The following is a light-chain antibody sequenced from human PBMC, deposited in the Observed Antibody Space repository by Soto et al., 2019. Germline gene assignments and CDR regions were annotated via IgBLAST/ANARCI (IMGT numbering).Light chain of an antibody. CDR3: CSYAGSYSLV. V-gene: IGLV2-11*01. CDR2: DVA. Sequence: QSALAQPRSVSGSPGQSVTISCTGTSSDVGGYNYVSWYQQHPGKAPKLMIYDVAWRPSGVPARFSGSKSGNTASLTISGLQAEDEADYYCCSYAGSYSLVFGGGTKLTVL. J-gene: IGLJ2*01. CDR1: SSDVGGYNY.